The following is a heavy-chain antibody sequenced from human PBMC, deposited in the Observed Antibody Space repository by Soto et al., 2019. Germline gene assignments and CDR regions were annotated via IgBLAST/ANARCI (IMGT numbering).Heavy chain of an antibody. J-gene: IGHJ6*02. CDR3: ARDVGEAGDLYYYYGMDV. Sequence: SETLSLTCAVYGGSFSGYYWSWIRQPPGKGLEWIGEINHSGSTNYNPSLKSRVTISVDTSKNQFSLKLSSVTAADTAVYYCARDVGEAGDLYYYYGMDVWCQGTTVTVSS. CDR1: GGSFSGYY. V-gene: IGHV4-34*01. D-gene: IGHD3-16*01. CDR2: INHSGST.